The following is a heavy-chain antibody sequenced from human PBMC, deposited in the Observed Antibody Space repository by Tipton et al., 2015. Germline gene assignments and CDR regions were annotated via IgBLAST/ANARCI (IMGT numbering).Heavy chain of an antibody. CDR3: AKHREGFNYYDSSGLDF. CDR1: GFTFSTYA. J-gene: IGHJ4*02. Sequence: GSLRLSCAASGFTFSTYAMTWVRQAPGKGLDWVSSIGGSGGFTIGGRGTGAYYADSVKGRFTISRENSRNTLFLQMDSLRAEDTATYYCAKHREGFNYYDSSGLDFWGQGALVTVSS. V-gene: IGHV3-23*01. CDR2: IGGSGGFTIGGRGTGA. D-gene: IGHD3-22*01.